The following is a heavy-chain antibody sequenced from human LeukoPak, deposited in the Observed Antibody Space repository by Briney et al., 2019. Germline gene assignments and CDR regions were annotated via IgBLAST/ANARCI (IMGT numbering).Heavy chain of an antibody. V-gene: IGHV3-53*01. J-gene: IGHJ6*02. Sequence: GGSLRLSCAASGFTVSSNYISCVRQAPGTGLECDSVIYNGGSTYYADSVKARFTISRDNSKNTLYRTMNSLRAGDTAVYYWARDGITMVRGVIKYSYGMGVSGQGTTVTVSS. CDR2: IYNGGST. CDR1: GFTVSSNY. CDR3: ARDGITMVRGVIKYSYGMGV. D-gene: IGHD3-10*01.